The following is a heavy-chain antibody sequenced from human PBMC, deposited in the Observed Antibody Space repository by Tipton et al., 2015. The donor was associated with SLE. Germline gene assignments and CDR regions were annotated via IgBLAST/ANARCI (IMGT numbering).Heavy chain of an antibody. Sequence: GLVKPSETLSLTCAVYGGSFSGYYWSWIRQPPGKGLEWIGEINHSGSTNYNPSLKSRVTISVDTSKNQFSLKLSSVTAADTAVYYCASYGEVWYFDLWGRGTLATVSS. V-gene: IGHV4-34*01. J-gene: IGHJ2*01. D-gene: IGHD4/OR15-4a*01. CDR3: ASYGEVWYFDL. CDR1: GGSFSGYY. CDR2: INHSGST.